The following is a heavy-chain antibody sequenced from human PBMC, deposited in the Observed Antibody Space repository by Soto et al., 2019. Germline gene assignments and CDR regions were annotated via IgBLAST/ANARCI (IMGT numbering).Heavy chain of an antibody. J-gene: IGHJ4*02. V-gene: IGHV4-30-4*01. D-gene: IGHD5-18*01. CDR2: IYYSGST. Sequence: SETLSLTCTVSGGSISSGDYYWSWIRQPPGKGLEWIGYIYYSGSTYYNPSLKSRVTISVDTSKNQFSLKLSSVTAADTAVYYCASVDTAMVYFDYWGQGTLVTISS. CDR1: GGSISSGDYY. CDR3: ASVDTAMVYFDY.